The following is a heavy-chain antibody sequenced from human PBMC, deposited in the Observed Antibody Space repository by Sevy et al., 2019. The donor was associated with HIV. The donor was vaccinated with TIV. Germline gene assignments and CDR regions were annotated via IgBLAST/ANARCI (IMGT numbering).Heavy chain of an antibody. D-gene: IGHD3-22*01. J-gene: IGHJ4*02. CDR1: GFSFSQYS. CDR2: ISGSSGTI. V-gene: IGHV3-48*02. Sequence: GGSLRLSCAASGFSFSQYSMNWVRQAPGKGLEWLSYISGSSGTIYYAGSVKGRFTIPRDNAKNSVYLQMNSLRDEDSAVYYCARVVLYYDANYCDFWGQGALVTVSS. CDR3: ARVVLYYDANYCDF.